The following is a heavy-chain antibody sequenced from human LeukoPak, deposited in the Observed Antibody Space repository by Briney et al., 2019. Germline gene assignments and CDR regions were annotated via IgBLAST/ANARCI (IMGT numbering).Heavy chain of an antibody. CDR3: ASEPPTSSSSWYYTY. Sequence: PGGSLRFSCAASGFTFSSYWMSWVRQAPGKGLEWVANIKQDGSEKYYVDSVKGRFTISRDNAKNSLYLQMNSLRAEDTAVYYCASEPPTSSSSWYYTYWGQGTLVTVSS. CDR2: IKQDGSEK. V-gene: IGHV3-7*01. J-gene: IGHJ4*02. D-gene: IGHD6-13*01. CDR1: GFTFSSYW.